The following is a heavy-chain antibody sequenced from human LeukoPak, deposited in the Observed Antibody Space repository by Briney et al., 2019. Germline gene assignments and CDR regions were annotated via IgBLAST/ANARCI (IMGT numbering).Heavy chain of an antibody. Sequence: GASVKVSCKASGYTFTSYYMHWVRQAPGQGLEWMGIINPSGGSTSYAQKFQGRVTMTRDTSTSTVYMELSSLRSEDTAVYYCASAGYSSSWYGDRPYYYYGMDVWGQGTTVTVSS. CDR2: INPSGGST. D-gene: IGHD6-13*01. CDR1: GYTFTSYY. V-gene: IGHV1-46*01. CDR3: ASAGYSSSWYGDRPYYYYGMDV. J-gene: IGHJ6*02.